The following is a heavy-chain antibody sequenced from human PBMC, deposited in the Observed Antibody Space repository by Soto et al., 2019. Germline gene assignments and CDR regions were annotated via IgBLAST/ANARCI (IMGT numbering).Heavy chain of an antibody. J-gene: IGHJ3*02. D-gene: IGHD1-26*01. V-gene: IGHV5-51*01. CDR1: GYSFTSYW. CDR3: ARLGSIVGATSGAFDI. Sequence: GESLKISCKGSGYSFTSYWIGWVRQMPGKGLEWMGIIYPGDSDTRYSPSFQGQVTISADKSISTAYLQWSSLKASDTATYYCARLGSIVGATSGAFDIWGQGTMVTVSS. CDR2: IYPGDSDT.